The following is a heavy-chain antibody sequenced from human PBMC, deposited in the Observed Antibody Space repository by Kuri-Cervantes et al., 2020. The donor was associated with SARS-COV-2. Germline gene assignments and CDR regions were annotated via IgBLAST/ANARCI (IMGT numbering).Heavy chain of an antibody. CDR3: ATGVPTRLFGEELKNDAFDI. CDR1: GYTFTGYY. J-gene: IGHJ3*02. CDR2: INPNSGGT. V-gene: IGHV1-2*04. D-gene: IGHD3-10*01. Sequence: ASVKVSCKASGYTFTGYYMHWVRQAPGQGLEWMGWINPNSGGTNYAQKFQGWVTMTRDTSISTAHMELSSLRSEDTAVYYCATGVPTRLFGEELKNDAFDIWGQGTTVTVSS.